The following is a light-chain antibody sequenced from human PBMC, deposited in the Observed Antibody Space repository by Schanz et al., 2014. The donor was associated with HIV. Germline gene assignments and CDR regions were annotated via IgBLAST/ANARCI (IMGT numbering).Light chain of an antibody. CDR3: SSFAGSNIPWV. V-gene: IGLV2-14*01. J-gene: IGLJ3*02. CDR2: DVS. Sequence: QSVLTQPASVSGSPGQSITISCTGTSSDVGGYNSVSSYQQPPGKAPQLMIYDVSNRPSGVSNRFSGSKSGNTASLTISGLQPEDEADYYCSSFAGSNIPWVFGGGTKLTVL. CDR1: SSDVGGYNS.